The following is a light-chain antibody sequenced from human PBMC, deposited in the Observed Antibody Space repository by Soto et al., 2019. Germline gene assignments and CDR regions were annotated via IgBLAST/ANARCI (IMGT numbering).Light chain of an antibody. J-gene: IGLJ2*01. CDR1: GSNIGTHA. Sequence: QSVLTQSPSESATPGQRVTISCSGSGSNIGTHAVNWYQQLPGTAPTLLIFRNHQRPSGVPDRFSGSKSGTSASLAISGPQSEEEADYYCAAWDDSLRAVVFGGGTKLTVL. V-gene: IGLV1-44*01. CDR3: AAWDDSLRAVV. CDR2: RNH.